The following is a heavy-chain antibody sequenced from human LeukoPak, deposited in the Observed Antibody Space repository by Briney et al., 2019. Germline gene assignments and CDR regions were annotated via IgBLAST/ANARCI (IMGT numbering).Heavy chain of an antibody. V-gene: IGHV3-15*01. J-gene: IGHJ4*02. CDR2: IKTKSEGGTT. D-gene: IGHD2-15*01. Sequence: GGSLRLSCAASGFTFSDYSMNWVRQAPGKGLEWVGRIKTKSEGGTTDYAAPVKGRFTISRDDSQNTLYLQMNSLRSEDTAVYYCATGIAEDYWGQGTLVTVSS. CDR3: ATGIAEDY. CDR1: GFTFSDYS.